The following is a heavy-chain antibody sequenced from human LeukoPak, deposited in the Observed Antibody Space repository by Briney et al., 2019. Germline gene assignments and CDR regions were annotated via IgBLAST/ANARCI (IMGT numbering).Heavy chain of an antibody. CDR2: MNPNSGNT. CDR3: ARGPTLVRGVIMPDSVGGMDV. J-gene: IGHJ6*02. D-gene: IGHD3-10*01. Sequence: ASVKVSCKASGFTFTSYDVNWVRQAPGQGLERMGWMNPNSGNTRYAQKVQGRITMTRDTSISTAYMELSSLRSEDTAVYYCARGPTLVRGVIMPDSVGGMDVWGQGTTVTVSS. CDR1: GFTFTSYD. V-gene: IGHV1-8*01.